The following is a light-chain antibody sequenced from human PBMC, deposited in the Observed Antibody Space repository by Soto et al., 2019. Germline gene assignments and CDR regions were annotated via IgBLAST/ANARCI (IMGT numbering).Light chain of an antibody. Sequence: QSALTQPASVSGSPGQSITISCTGTSSDVGGHNYVSWYQQHPGKAPKLLIYEVSNRPSGVSHRFSGSKSGNTASLTISGLPAEDESEYYCSSYRRGSTPWLFGGGTKLTVL. J-gene: IGLJ3*02. CDR2: EVS. CDR3: SSYRRGSTPWL. V-gene: IGLV2-14*01. CDR1: SSDVGGHNY.